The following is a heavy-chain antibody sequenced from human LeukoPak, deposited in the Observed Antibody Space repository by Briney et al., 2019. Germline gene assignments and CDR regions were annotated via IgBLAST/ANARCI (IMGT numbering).Heavy chain of an antibody. CDR2: ISAYNGNT. D-gene: IGHD3-22*01. V-gene: IGHV1-18*01. Sequence: GASVKVSCKASGYTFTSYGISWVRQAPGQGLEGMGWISAYNGNTNYAQKLQGRVTMTTDTSTSTAYMELRSLRSDDTAVYYCARGYDSSGYYVSPDDYWGQGTLVTVSS. CDR3: ARGYDSSGYYVSPDDY. J-gene: IGHJ4*02. CDR1: GYTFTSYG.